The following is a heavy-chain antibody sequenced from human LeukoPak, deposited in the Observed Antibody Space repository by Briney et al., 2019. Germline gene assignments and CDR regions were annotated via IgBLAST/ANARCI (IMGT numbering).Heavy chain of an antibody. CDR1: GFNFTAYW. V-gene: IGHV5-51*01. D-gene: IGHD3-22*01. CDR2: SHPINSDT. J-gene: IGHJ5*01. CDR3: ARHQYYYDSSGNYGWFDS. Sequence: GESLKISCRGSGFNFTAYWIAWVRQMPGKGLEWMGISHPINSDTKYSPSFQGQVTISADKSSSTAYLQWNSLKASDTAMYYCARHQYYYDSSGNYGWFDSWGQGTLVTVSS.